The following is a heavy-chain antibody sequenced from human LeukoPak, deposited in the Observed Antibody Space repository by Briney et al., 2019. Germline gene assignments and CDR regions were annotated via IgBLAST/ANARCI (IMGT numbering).Heavy chain of an antibody. V-gene: IGHV3-23*01. J-gene: IGHJ6*02. CDR2: ISGSGGST. Sequence: PGGSLRLSCAGSGFTFRIYAMSWVRQAPGKGMEWVSAISGSGGSTYYADSVKGRFTISRDNSKNTLYLQMNSLRVEDTALYYCARDLHYYVAMDVWGQGTTVTVSS. CDR3: ARDLHYYVAMDV. CDR1: GFTFRIYA. D-gene: IGHD3-10*02.